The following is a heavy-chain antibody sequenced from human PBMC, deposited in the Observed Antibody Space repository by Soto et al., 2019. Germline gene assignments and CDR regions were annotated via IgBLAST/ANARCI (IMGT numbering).Heavy chain of an antibody. J-gene: IGHJ6*02. CDR1: GGPFSTYA. V-gene: IGHV1-69*06. D-gene: IGHD6-13*01. Sequence: ASVKVSCKASGGPFSTYAISWVRQAPGQGLEWMGGIIPIFGTVSHAQKFQGRVTITADKFTSTAYMELSSLRSEDTAVYYCARDRVGIAVVGHYHYYGMGVWGQGTTVTVSS. CDR2: IIPIFGTV. CDR3: ARDRVGIAVVGHYHYYGMGV.